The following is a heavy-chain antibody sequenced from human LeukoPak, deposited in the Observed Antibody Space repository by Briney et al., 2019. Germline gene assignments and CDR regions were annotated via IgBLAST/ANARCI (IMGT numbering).Heavy chain of an antibody. CDR2: INHSGST. CDR3: ARLGYSSSWYVGEVDY. Sequence: PSETLSLTCAVYGGSFSGYYWSWIRQPPGKGLEWIGEINHSGSTNYNPSLKSRVTISVDTSKNQFSLKLSSVTAADTAVYYCARLGYSSSWYVGEVDYWGQGTLVTVSS. V-gene: IGHV4-34*01. D-gene: IGHD6-13*01. CDR1: GGSFSGYY. J-gene: IGHJ4*02.